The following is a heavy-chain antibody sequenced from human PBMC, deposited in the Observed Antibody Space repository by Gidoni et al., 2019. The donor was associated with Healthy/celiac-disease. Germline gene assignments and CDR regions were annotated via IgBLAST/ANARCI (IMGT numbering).Heavy chain of an antibody. CDR3: ARDIPMVSSWYDY. Sequence: QVQLVQSGGKVRKPGSSVTVSFKAAGYSFTSYGISWVRQAPGQRLEWMVWSSAYNGNTNYAQKLQGRVTMTTDTSTSTAYMELRSLRSDDTAVYYCARDIPMVSSWYDYWGQGTLVTVSS. CDR1: GYSFTSYG. V-gene: IGHV1-18*01. CDR2: SSAYNGNT. J-gene: IGHJ4*02. D-gene: IGHD6-13*01.